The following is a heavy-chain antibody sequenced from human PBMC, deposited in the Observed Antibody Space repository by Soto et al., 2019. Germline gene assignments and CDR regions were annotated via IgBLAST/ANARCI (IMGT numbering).Heavy chain of an antibody. V-gene: IGHV3-48*02. CDR2: ISSSSRTT. CDR1: GFTFSSYS. Sequence: GGSLRLSCAASGFTFSSYSMSWVRQAPGKGLEWVSYISSSSRTTYYADSVKGRFTISRDNAKNSLYLQMNSLRDEDTAVYYCATFCFYRYGDHRDLISFSARRSSDP. D-gene: IGHD3-10*01. J-gene: IGHJ5*02. CDR3: ATFCFYRYGDHRDLISFSARRSSDP.